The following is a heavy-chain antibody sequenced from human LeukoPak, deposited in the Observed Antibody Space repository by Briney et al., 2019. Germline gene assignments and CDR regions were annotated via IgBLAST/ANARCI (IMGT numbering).Heavy chain of an antibody. CDR1: GGSISSGGHY. V-gene: IGHV4-31*03. D-gene: IGHD6-13*01. CDR3: AGGFDSSKMAY. CDR2: IYDSRFT. J-gene: IGHJ4*02. Sequence: PSQTLSLTCTVSGGSISSGGHYWTWIRQHPGKGLEWIGSIYDSRFTYYSPSLKSRVSISVDSSENQLSLKLNSVTAADTAVSYCAGGFDSSKMAYWGQGTLVTVSS.